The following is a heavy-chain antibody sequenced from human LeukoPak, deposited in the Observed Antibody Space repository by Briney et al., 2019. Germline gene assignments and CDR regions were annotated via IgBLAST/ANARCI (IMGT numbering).Heavy chain of an antibody. Sequence: SETLSLTCTVSGGSISSYYWSWIRQPPGKGLEWIGYIYYSGSTNYNPSLKSRVTISVDTSKNQFSLKLSSVTAADTAVYYCAREGYYDFWSGYPLDYWGQGTLVTVSS. CDR1: GGSISSYY. J-gene: IGHJ4*02. CDR2: IYYSGST. V-gene: IGHV4-59*12. CDR3: AREGYYDFWSGYPLDY. D-gene: IGHD3-3*01.